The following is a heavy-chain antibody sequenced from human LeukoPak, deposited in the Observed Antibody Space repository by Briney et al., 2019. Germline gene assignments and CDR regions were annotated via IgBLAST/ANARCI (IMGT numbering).Heavy chain of an antibody. CDR1: GFTFRSYW. CDR2: INTDGSNT. V-gene: IGHV3-74*01. J-gene: IGHJ3*02. D-gene: IGHD1-26*01. CDR3: ARGGSYYVGAFDI. Sequence: GGSLRLSCAASGFTFRSYWMHWVRQAPGKGLVWVSRINTDGSNTNYADSVRGRFTISRDNSKNTLYLQMGSLRAEDMAVYYCARGGSYYVGAFDIWGQGTMVTVSS.